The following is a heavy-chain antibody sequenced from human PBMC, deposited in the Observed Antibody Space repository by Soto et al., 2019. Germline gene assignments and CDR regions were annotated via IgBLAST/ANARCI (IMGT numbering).Heavy chain of an antibody. V-gene: IGHV3-21*01. CDR2: ISSSASHI. CDR3: ARGYTGYCSGGTCYWFDP. J-gene: IGHJ5*02. D-gene: IGHD2-15*01. CDR1: GFYFSSYS. Sequence: GALRLSCAASGFYFSSYSMNWVRQAPGKGLEWVSFISSSASHINYADSVKGRFTISRDNAKKSLYLQMNSLRAEDTAVYYCARGYTGYCSGGTCYWFDPWGQGTLVTVSS.